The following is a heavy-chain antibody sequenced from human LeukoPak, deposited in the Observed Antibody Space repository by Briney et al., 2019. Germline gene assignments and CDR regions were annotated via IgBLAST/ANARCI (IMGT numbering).Heavy chain of an antibody. CDR1: GSALRSYI. CDR2: ITNGSSLI. J-gene: IGHJ4*02. CDR3: APTYYYESSGHQ. D-gene: IGHD3-22*01. Sequence: GSLRLACLASGSALRSYIMNWVRPAPGKGLGWVSCITNGSSLIHYADSVKGRFTISRDNAKNSLYLQMNNLRVEDTAVYYCAPTYYYESSGHQGGQGTLVTVSA. V-gene: IGHV3-48*01.